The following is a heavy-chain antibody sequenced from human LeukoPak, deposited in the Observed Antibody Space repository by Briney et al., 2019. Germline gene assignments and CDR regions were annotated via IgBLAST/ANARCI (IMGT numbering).Heavy chain of an antibody. CDR1: GYTFTGYY. Sequence: ASVKVSCKASGYTFTGYYMHWVRQAPGRGLEWMGWINPNSGGTNYAQKLQGRVTMTTDTSTSTAYMELRSLRSDDTAVYYCARDPRITMVRGVLPRGAFDIWGQGTMVTVSS. D-gene: IGHD3-10*01. CDR3: ARDPRITMVRGVLPRGAFDI. V-gene: IGHV1-2*02. J-gene: IGHJ3*02. CDR2: INPNSGGT.